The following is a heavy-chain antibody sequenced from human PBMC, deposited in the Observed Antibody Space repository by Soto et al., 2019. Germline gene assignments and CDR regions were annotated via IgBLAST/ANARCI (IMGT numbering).Heavy chain of an antibody. CDR2: INPSGGST. CDR3: ARAMVRPDAFDI. Sequence: QVQLVQSGAEVKKPGASVKVSCKASGYTFTSYYMHWVRQAPGQGLEWMGIINPSGGSTSYAQKFPGRETMTRDTSTRTVYMELSSLRSEDPAVYYCARAMVRPDAFDIWGQGTMVTVSS. CDR1: GYTFTSYY. D-gene: IGHD3-10*01. J-gene: IGHJ3*02. V-gene: IGHV1-46*01.